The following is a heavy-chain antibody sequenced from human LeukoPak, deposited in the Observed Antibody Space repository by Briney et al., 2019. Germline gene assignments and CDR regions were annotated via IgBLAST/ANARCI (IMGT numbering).Heavy chain of an antibody. CDR3: ARGGTGPLRFFGYGMDV. V-gene: IGHV3-9*01. Sequence: GRSLRLSCAASGFTFDDYAMHWVRQAPGKGLEWVSDISWNSGSIDYADSVKGRFTISRDNAKNSLYLQMNSLRAEDTAVYYCARGGTGPLRFFGYGMDVWGQGTTVTVSS. J-gene: IGHJ6*02. D-gene: IGHD3-3*01. CDR2: ISWNSGSI. CDR1: GFTFDDYA.